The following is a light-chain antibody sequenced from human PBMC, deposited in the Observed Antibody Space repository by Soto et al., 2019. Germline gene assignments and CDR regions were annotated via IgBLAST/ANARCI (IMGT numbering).Light chain of an antibody. CDR1: QSVGSL. V-gene: IGKV3-15*01. Sequence: EIVLPQYPATLSVSPWERATLSCRASQSVGSLLAWYQQKPGQAPRLLIYRASSRATGISGSFSGSGSGTEFTLTITSLQSEDFAVYYCQQYNEWPITFGQGTRLEI. CDR2: RAS. J-gene: IGKJ5*01. CDR3: QQYNEWPIT.